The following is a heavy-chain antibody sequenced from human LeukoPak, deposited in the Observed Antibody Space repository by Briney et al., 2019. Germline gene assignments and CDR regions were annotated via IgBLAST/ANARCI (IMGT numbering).Heavy chain of an antibody. CDR3: MTVLWFGEIRLDY. CDR1: GFTFTNAW. Sequence: GGSLRLSCAASGFTFTNAWMNWVRQAPGKGLEWVGHIKTKTDGGTTDYVAPVKGRFTISRDDSKNTLYLQMNSLQTEDTAVYYCMTVLWFGEIRLDYWGQGTLVTVSS. CDR2: IKTKTDGGTT. V-gene: IGHV3-15*01. J-gene: IGHJ4*02. D-gene: IGHD3-10*01.